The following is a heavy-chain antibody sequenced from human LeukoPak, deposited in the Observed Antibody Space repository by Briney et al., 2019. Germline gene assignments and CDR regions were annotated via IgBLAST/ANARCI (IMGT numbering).Heavy chain of an antibody. Sequence: SETLSLTCTVSGGSISSGDYYWSWIRQPPGKGLVWIGYIYYSGSTYYNPSLKSRVTISVDTSKNQFSLKLSSVTAADTAVYYCARSGGSGSPSYFDYWGQGTLVTVSS. J-gene: IGHJ4*02. CDR3: ARSGGSGSPSYFDY. V-gene: IGHV4-30-4*01. CDR1: GGSISSGDYY. D-gene: IGHD3-10*01. CDR2: IYYSGST.